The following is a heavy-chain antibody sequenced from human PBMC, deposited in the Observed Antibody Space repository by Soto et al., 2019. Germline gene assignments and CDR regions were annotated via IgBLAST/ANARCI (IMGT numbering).Heavy chain of an antibody. J-gene: IGHJ6*02. CDR2: IWYDGSNK. D-gene: IGHD6-6*01. CDR1: GFTFSSYG. Sequence: PGGSLRLSCAASGFTFSSYGMHWVRQAPGKGLEWVAVIWYDGSNKYYADSVKGRFTISRDNSKNTLYLQMNSLRAEDTAVYYCARDRKLEAARPRYYYGMDVWGQGTTVTVSS. CDR3: ARDRKLEAARPRYYYGMDV. V-gene: IGHV3-33*01.